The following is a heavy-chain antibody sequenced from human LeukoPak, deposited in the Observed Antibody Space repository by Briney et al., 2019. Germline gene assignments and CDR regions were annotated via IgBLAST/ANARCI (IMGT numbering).Heavy chain of an antibody. CDR3: ARGLGLRYFDWLLGLEGDP. V-gene: IGHV4-34*01. J-gene: IGHJ5*02. D-gene: IGHD3-9*01. Sequence: SETLSLTCAVYGGSFTAYYWSWIRQPPGKGLEWVGEINHTGNTNYSPSLKSRVTISVDTSKNQFSLKLSSVTAADTAVYYCARGLGLRYFDWLLGLEGDPWGQGTLVTVSS. CDR2: INHTGNT. CDR1: GGSFTAYY.